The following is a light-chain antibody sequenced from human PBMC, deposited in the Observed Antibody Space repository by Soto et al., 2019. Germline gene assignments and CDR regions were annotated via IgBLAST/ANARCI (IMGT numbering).Light chain of an antibody. CDR1: QSVFSGSNNGSY. Sequence: DIVVTQSPDSLAVSLGERATINCKSSQSVFSGSNNGSYLAWYQQRPGQPPKLLIYLASTRESGVPDRFGVSGSRTDSTPPNKTLQAVDVEVYYCQQYYSTPPTFGGGTKVEIK. V-gene: IGKV4-1*01. CDR2: LAS. J-gene: IGKJ4*01. CDR3: QQYYSTPPT.